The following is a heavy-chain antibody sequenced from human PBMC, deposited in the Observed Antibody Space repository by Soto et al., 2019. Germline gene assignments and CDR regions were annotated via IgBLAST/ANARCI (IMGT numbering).Heavy chain of an antibody. CDR1: GYPFTGHY. V-gene: IGHV1-2*02. J-gene: IGHJ4*02. Sequence: GASVKVSCKASGYPFTGHYIHWLRQAPGQGFEWMGWISNNGGTNYAEKFQGRVTMTRDTSITAAYMELKGLKSDDMAVYYCARGGSWYAFWGQGTLVTVSS. CDR2: ISNNGGT. CDR3: ARGGSWYAF. D-gene: IGHD6-13*01.